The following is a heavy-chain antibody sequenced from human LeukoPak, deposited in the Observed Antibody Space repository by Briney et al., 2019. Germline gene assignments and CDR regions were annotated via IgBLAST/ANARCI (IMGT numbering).Heavy chain of an antibody. CDR1: GFAVSSNS. J-gene: IGHJ4*02. CDR3: ARRAGADSQPYDY. D-gene: IGHD2-21*02. CDR2: IYSDNT. V-gene: IGHV3-53*01. Sequence: SGGSLRLSCTVSGFAVSSNSMSWVRQCPGKGLEWVSFIYSDNTHYSDSVTGRFTISRDTSKNTRYLQMTSLRAEATAVYYSARRAGADSQPYDYWGQGTLVTVSS.